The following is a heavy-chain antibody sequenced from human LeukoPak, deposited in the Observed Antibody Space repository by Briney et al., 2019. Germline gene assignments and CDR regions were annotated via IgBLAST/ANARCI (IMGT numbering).Heavy chain of an antibody. CDR2: IYYSGST. V-gene: IGHV4-61*01. Sequence: SETLSLTCTVPGVSVSSGSYYWSWIRQPPGKGLEWIGYIYYSGSTNYNPSLKSRVTISVDTSKNQFSLKLSSVTAADTAGYYCASAHYDYVWGSYRPFDYWGQGTLVTVSS. D-gene: IGHD3-16*02. J-gene: IGHJ4*02. CDR3: ASAHYDYVWGSYRPFDY. CDR1: GVSVSSGSYY.